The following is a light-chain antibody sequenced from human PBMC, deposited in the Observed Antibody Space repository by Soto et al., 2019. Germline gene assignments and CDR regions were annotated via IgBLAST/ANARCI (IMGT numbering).Light chain of an antibody. CDR2: GAS. CDR1: QSVSSSY. J-gene: IGKJ1*01. CDR3: PKYGSSPPWT. V-gene: IGKV3-20*01. Sequence: EIVLTQSPGTLSLSPGERATLSCRASQSVSSSYLAWYQQKPGQAPRLLICGASSRATGIPDRFSGSGSGTDFTSTIRRLEPEDFAVYYCPKYGSSPPWTFGHGPKVEIK.